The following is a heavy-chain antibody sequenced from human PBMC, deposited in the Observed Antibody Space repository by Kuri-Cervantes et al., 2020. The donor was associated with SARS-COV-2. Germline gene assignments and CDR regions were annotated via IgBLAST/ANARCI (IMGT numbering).Heavy chain of an antibody. CDR3: AKDPFGSSSAEYFQY. D-gene: IGHD6-6*01. V-gene: IGHV3-23*01. J-gene: IGHJ1*01. CDR2: ISGSGGSI. CDR1: GFTFRTYA. Sequence: GESLKISCAASGFTFRTYAMSWVRQAPGKGLEWVSTISGSGGSIDYAVPVKGRFTISRDNSKNTLYLKMDSLTADDTAIYYCAKDPFGSSSAEYFQYWGPGTLVTVSS.